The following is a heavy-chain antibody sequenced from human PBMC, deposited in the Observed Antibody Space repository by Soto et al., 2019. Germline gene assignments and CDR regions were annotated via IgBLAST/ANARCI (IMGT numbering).Heavy chain of an antibody. D-gene: IGHD2-15*01. Sequence: SETLSLTCTVSDGSISSSSYYWGWIRQPPGKGLEWIGSIYYSGSTYYNPSLKSRVTISVDTSKNQFSLKLSSVTAADTAVYYCARHTRYCSGGSCYSKLFWFDPWGQGTLVTVSS. J-gene: IGHJ5*02. CDR2: IYYSGST. CDR3: ARHTRYCSGGSCYSKLFWFDP. V-gene: IGHV4-39*01. CDR1: DGSISSSSYY.